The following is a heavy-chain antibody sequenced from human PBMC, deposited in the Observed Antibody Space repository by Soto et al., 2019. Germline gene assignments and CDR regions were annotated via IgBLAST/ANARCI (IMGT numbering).Heavy chain of an antibody. Sequence: GESLKISCKGSGYSFTSYWIGWVRQMPGKGLEWMGIIYPGDSDTRYSPSFQGQVTISADKSISTAYLQWSSLKASDTAMYYCASTEAAAGGVGYYYYGMDVWGQGTTVTVSS. V-gene: IGHV5-51*01. CDR1: GYSFTSYW. J-gene: IGHJ6*02. CDR3: ASTEAAAGGVGYYYYGMDV. D-gene: IGHD6-13*01. CDR2: IYPGDSDT.